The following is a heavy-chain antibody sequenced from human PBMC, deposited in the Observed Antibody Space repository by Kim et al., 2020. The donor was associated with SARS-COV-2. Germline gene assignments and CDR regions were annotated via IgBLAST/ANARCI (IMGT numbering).Heavy chain of an antibody. V-gene: IGHV6-1*01. Sequence: SQTLSLTCAISGDSVSSNSAAWNWIRQSPSRGLEWLGRTYYRSKWYNDYAVSVKSRITINPDTSKNQFSLQLNSVTPEDTAVYYCARDRDYYDSSGYYYALRWFDSWGQGTLVTVSS. CDR3: ARDRDYYDSSGYYYALRWFDS. J-gene: IGHJ5*01. CDR2: TYYRSKWYN. CDR1: GDSVSSNSAA. D-gene: IGHD3-22*01.